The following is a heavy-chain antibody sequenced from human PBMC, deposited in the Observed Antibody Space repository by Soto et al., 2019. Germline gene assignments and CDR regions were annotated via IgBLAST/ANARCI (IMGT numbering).Heavy chain of an antibody. Sequence: PSETLSLTCTVSGGSISSYYWSWIRQPPGKGLEWIGYIYHSGSTNYNPSLKSRVTITVDTSKNQFSLKLNSVTAADTAVYYCARGYCSSTSCYIWDNWFDPWGQGTLVTVSS. CDR2: IYHSGST. V-gene: IGHV4-59*01. D-gene: IGHD2-2*02. CDR3: ARGYCSSTSCYIWDNWFDP. CDR1: GGSISSYY. J-gene: IGHJ5*02.